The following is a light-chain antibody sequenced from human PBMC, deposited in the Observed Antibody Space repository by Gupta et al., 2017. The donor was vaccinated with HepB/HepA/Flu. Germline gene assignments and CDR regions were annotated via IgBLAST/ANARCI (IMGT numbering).Light chain of an antibody. CDR2: DVS. Sequence: QSALTQPASVSGSPGQSITISCPGTSSDIGGYNYVSWYQQLPGKAPKLTIYDVSVRPSGVSDRFSGSKSGNTASLTISGLQAEDEGDYYCSSFTRSSTRVFGTGTKVTV. CDR1: SSDIGGYNY. CDR3: SSFTRSSTRV. J-gene: IGLJ1*01. V-gene: IGLV2-14*01.